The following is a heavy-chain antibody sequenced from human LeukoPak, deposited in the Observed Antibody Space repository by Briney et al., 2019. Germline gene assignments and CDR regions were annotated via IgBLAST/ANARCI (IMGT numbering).Heavy chain of an antibody. CDR2: ISNDGSKK. Sequence: GGSLRLSCAASGFTFSSYWMHWVRQTPGKGLDWVAVISNDGSKKYYADSVKGRFTISRDNSKNTLSLQVSSLRTEDTAVYYCAKDRYSYAFEYSDSWGQGTLVTVSS. D-gene: IGHD5-18*01. V-gene: IGHV3-30*18. J-gene: IGHJ4*02. CDR3: AKDRYSYAFEYSDS. CDR1: GFTFSSYW.